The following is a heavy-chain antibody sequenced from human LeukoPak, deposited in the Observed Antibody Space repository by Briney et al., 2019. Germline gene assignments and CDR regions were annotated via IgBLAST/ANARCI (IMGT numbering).Heavy chain of an antibody. CDR3: ARAESSGPERLVLVHFDY. J-gene: IGHJ4*02. CDR1: GGTFSSYA. Sequence: ASVKVSCKASGGTFSSYAISWVRQAPGQGLEWMGRINPIFGTANYAQKFQGRVTITRDESTCTAYMEPSSLRSDDTAVYYCARAESSGPERLVLVHFDYWGQGTLVTVSS. CDR2: INPIFGTA. V-gene: IGHV1-69*05. D-gene: IGHD2-8*02.